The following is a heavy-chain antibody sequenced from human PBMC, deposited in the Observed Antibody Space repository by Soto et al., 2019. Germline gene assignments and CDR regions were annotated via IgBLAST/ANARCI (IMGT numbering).Heavy chain of an antibody. CDR1: GFTFSAFG. CDR3: AKDFKISGGHYGSLNYYYGMDV. Sequence: QVHLVESGGGVVQPGRSLRLSCEASGFTFSAFGMHWVRQAPGKGLECGAIISYDGILKYYAYSVKGRFTISRDTSKSALDLQMNSLRPEDTAVYYCAKDFKISGGHYGSLNYYYGMDVWGQGTTVTVSS. D-gene: IGHD3-10*01. CDR2: ISYDGILK. J-gene: IGHJ6*02. V-gene: IGHV3-30*18.